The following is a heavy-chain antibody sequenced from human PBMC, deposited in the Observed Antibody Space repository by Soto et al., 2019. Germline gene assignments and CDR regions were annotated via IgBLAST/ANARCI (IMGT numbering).Heavy chain of an antibody. CDR3: ARDTPRLGELSFSLGFDY. Sequence: PGGSLRLSCAASGFTFSSYAMHWVRQAPGKGLEYVSAISSNGGSTYYANSVKGRFTISRDNSKNTLYLQMGSLRAEDMAVYYCARDTPRLGELSFSLGFDYWGQGTLVTVSS. J-gene: IGHJ4*02. CDR1: GFTFSSYA. CDR2: ISSNGGST. V-gene: IGHV3-64*01. D-gene: IGHD3-16*02.